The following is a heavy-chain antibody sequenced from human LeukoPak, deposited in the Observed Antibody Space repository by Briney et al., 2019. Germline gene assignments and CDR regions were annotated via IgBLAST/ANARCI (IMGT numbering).Heavy chain of an antibody. V-gene: IGHV4-38-2*02. CDR2: IYHSGST. D-gene: IGHD3-9*01. J-gene: IGHJ6*03. CDR1: GYSISSGYC. CDR3: ARLDSYNYMDV. Sequence: PSETLSLTCTVSGYSISSGYCWGWIRQPPGKGLEWIGNIYHSGSTYYNPSLKSRVTISVDTSKNQFSLKLSSVTAADTAVYYCARLDSYNYMDVWGKGTTVTISS.